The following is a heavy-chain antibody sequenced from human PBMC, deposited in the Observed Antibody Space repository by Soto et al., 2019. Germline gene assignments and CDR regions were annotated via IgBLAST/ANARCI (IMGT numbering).Heavy chain of an antibody. CDR2: ISAYNGNT. CDR3: ARVIGAAADLDY. D-gene: IGHD6-13*01. J-gene: IGHJ4*02. CDR1: GYTFTSYG. V-gene: IGHV1-18*01. Sequence: QVQLVQSGAEVKKPGASVKVSCKASGYTFTSYGISWVRQAPGQGLEWMGWISAYNGNTNYKQKLQGRVTMTPDTSTNTAYMELSNLRSDDTAVYYCARVIGAAADLDYWGQGTLVTVSS.